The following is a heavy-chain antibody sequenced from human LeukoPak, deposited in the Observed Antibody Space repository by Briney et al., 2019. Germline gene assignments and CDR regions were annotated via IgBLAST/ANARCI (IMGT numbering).Heavy chain of an antibody. CDR2: ISSSSSTI. J-gene: IGHJ4*02. Sequence: PGGSLRLSCAASGFTFSSYSMNWVRQAPGKGLEWVSYISSSSSTIYYADSVKGRFTISRDNAKNSLYLQMNSLRAEDTAVYYCARDKTRGIQLWSDPAPFDYWGQGTLVTVSS. CDR1: GFTFSSYS. CDR3: ARDKTRGIQLWSDPAPFDY. V-gene: IGHV3-48*04. D-gene: IGHD5-18*01.